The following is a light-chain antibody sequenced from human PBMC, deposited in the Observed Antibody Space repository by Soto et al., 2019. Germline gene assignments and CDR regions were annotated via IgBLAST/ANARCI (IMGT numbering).Light chain of an antibody. V-gene: IGKV1-9*01. CDR2: AAS. Sequence: DIQLTQSPSFLSASVGDRVTITFRASQGISSYLAWYQQKPGKAPKLLIYAASTLQSGVPSRFSGSGSGTEFTLTISSLQPEDFATYHCQQYYTYSTFGQGTKVDIK. CDR1: QGISSY. J-gene: IGKJ1*01. CDR3: QQYYTYST.